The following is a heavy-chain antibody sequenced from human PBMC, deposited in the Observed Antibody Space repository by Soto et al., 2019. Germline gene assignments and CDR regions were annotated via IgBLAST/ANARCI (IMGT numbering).Heavy chain of an antibody. V-gene: IGHV1-69*02. CDR2: IIPILGIA. J-gene: IGHJ5*02. CDR1: GGTFSSYT. CDR3: ARTYDSSGYYGNWFDP. D-gene: IGHD3-22*01. Sequence: QVQLVQSGAEVKKPGSSVKVSCKASGGTFSSYTISWVRQAPGQGLEWMGRIIPILGIANYAQKFQGRVTITAEKSTSTAYMELSSLRSEDTAVYYCARTYDSSGYYGNWFDPWGQGTLVTVSS.